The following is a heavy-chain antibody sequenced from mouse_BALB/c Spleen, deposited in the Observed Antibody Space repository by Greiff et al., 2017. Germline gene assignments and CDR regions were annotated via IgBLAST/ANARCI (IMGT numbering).Heavy chain of an antibody. CDR3: GPGTGFAY. V-gene: IGHV1-37*01. D-gene: IGHD4-1*01. J-gene: IGHJ3*01. CDR2: INPYNGDT. Sequence: VQLQQSGPELVKPGASVKISCKASGYSFTGYFMNWVKRSHGKSLEWIGRINPYNGDTFSNQKFKGKATLTVDKSSSTAHMELLSLTSEDSAVYYCGPGTGFAYWGQGTLVTVSA. CDR1: GYSFTGYF.